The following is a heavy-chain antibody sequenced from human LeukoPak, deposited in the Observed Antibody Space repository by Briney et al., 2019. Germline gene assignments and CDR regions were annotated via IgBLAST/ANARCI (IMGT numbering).Heavy chain of an antibody. CDR2: MNPNSGNT. CDR1: GYTFTSYD. CDR3: ARALSSSSTPDYDY. D-gene: IGHD6-6*01. Sequence: ASVKVSCKASGYTFTSYDINWVRQATGQGLEWMGWMNPNSGNTGYAQKLQGRVTMTRNTSISTAYMELSSLRSEDTAVYYCARALSSSSTPDYDYWGQGTLVTVSS. V-gene: IGHV1-8*01. J-gene: IGHJ4*02.